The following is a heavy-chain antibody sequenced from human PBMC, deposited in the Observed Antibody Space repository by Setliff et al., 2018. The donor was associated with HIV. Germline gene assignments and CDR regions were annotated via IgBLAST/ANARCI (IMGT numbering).Heavy chain of an antibody. V-gene: IGHV3-7*01. J-gene: IGHJ5*02. CDR2: VTPDGGDK. CDR1: GFMFGVDW. Sequence: LSLSCAASGFMFGVDWMSWVRQTPGKGLEWVASVTPDGGDKYYTDSVKGRFTISSDNAKNSLYLQMNSLRLEDTAVYYCARGQIGYGDYDLNWFDPWGQGTLVTVSS. D-gene: IGHD4-17*01. CDR3: ARGQIGYGDYDLNWFDP.